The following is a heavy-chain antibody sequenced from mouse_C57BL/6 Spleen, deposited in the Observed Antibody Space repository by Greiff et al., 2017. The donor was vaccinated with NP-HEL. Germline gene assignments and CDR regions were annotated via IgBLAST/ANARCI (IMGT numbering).Heavy chain of an antibody. D-gene: IGHD2-2*01. CDR3: ARFLWLRRDYYAMDY. V-gene: IGHV1-39*01. CDR2: INPNYGTT. J-gene: IGHJ4*01. Sequence: VQLKQSGPELVKPGASVKISCKASGYSFTDYNMNWVKQSNGKSLEWIGVINPNYGTTSYNQKFKGKATLTVDQSSSTAYMQLNSLTSEDSAVYYCARFLWLRRDYYAMDYWGQGTSVTVSS. CDR1: GYSFTDYN.